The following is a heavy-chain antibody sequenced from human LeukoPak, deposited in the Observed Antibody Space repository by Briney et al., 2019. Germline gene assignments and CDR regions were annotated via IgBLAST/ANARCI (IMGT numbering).Heavy chain of an antibody. CDR3: ARGVRFFRYYYGMDV. J-gene: IGHJ6*02. Sequence: SETLSLTCNVSGGSISSYYWSWIRQPPGKGLEWIGYIYYSGSTNYNPSLKSRVTISVDTSKNQFSLKLSSVTAADTAVYYCARGVRFFRYYYGMDVWGQGTTVTVSS. D-gene: IGHD3-3*01. CDR2: IYYSGST. V-gene: IGHV4-59*12. CDR1: GGSISSYY.